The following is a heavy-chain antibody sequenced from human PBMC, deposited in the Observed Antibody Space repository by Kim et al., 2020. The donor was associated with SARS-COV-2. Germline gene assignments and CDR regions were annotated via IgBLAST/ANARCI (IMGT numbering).Heavy chain of an antibody. Sequence: SETLSLTCTVSGGSISSSSYYWGWNRQPPGKGLEWIGSNYYSGSTYYNPSLKSRVTITVDTSKNQFSLKLSSVTAADTAVYYCARHSLRFLEWANWFDPWGQGTLVTVSS. J-gene: IGHJ5*02. D-gene: IGHD3-3*01. CDR3: ARHSLRFLEWANWFDP. V-gene: IGHV4-39*01. CDR2: NYYSGST. CDR1: GGSISSSSYY.